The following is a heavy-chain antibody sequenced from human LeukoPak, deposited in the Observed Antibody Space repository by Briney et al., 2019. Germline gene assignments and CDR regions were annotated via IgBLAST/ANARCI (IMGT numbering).Heavy chain of an antibody. CDR3: ARRTCSGGTCYPLDS. CDR1: GFTFSSYA. D-gene: IGHD2-15*01. Sequence: GGSLRLSCAASGFTFSSYAMPWVRQAPGKALEWVSAITPSGTNTYHADSVKGRFTISRDNSKNTLYLQMTSLRAEDTALYYCARRTCSGGTCYPLDSWGQGALVTVSS. J-gene: IGHJ4*02. CDR2: ITPSGTNT. V-gene: IGHV3-23*01.